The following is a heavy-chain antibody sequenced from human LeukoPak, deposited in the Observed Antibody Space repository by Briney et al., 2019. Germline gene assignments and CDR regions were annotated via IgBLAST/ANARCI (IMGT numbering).Heavy chain of an antibody. V-gene: IGHV7-4-1*02. D-gene: IGHD3-3*01. J-gene: IGHJ6*02. CDR3: AREYDFWSGYHPNGMDV. CDR1: GYSFTSYA. CDR2: INTNTGNP. Sequence: GASVKVSCKSSGYSFTSYAMNWVRQAPGQGLEWMGWINTNTGNPTYAQGFTGRFVFSLDTSVSTAYLQISSLKAEDTAVYYCAREYDFWSGYHPNGMDVWGQGTTVTVSS.